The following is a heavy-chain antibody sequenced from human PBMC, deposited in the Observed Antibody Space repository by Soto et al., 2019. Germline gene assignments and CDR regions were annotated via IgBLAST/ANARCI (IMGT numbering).Heavy chain of an antibody. CDR2: ISAGGSDT. J-gene: IGHJ4*02. CDR3: ASVPIWCGSSSCYTEGFDS. V-gene: IGHV3-23*01. D-gene: IGHD2-2*01. Sequence: VGSLRLSCVASGFVFSDYAMSWVRQAPGKGLEWVSAISAGGSDTYYADSVKGRFTVSRVNSESTLYLQMNTLRAEDTAIYYCASVPIWCGSSSCYTEGFDSWGQGTLVTVSS. CDR1: GFVFSDYA.